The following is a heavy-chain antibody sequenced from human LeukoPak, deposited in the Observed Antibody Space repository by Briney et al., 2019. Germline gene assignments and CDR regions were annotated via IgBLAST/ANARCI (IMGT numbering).Heavy chain of an antibody. CDR2: ISGSGGST. D-gene: IGHD6-19*01. CDR1: GFTFSIYA. J-gene: IGHJ4*02. V-gene: IGHV3-23*01. Sequence: GGPLRLSCAASGFTFSIYAMSWVRQAPGKGLEWVSVISGSGGSTYSAESVKGRFTISRDNSKNTLYLQMNSLRVEDTAVYYCGKGPWGSGWTYFDYWGQGTLVTVSS. CDR3: GKGPWGSGWTYFDY.